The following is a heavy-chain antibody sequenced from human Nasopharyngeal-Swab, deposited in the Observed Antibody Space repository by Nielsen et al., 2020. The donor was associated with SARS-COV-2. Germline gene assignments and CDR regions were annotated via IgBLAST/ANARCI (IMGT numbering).Heavy chain of an antibody. Sequence: GGSLRLSCRTSGYSFTTKWIGWVRQLPGKGLEWVGSIYPGDSDTRYSPSVQGQVTISADKSISTAYLQWSTLKASDTAIYYCARGPRYFDLWGRSTLVTVSS. CDR2: IYPGDSDT. J-gene: IGHJ2*01. D-gene: IGHD2-15*01. CDR3: ARGPRYFDL. CDR1: GYSFTTKW. V-gene: IGHV5-51*01.